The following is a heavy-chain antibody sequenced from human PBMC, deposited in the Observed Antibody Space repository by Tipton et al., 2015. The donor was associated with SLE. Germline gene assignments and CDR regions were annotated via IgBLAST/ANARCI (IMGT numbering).Heavy chain of an antibody. V-gene: IGHV4-38-2*01. J-gene: IGHJ5*02. Sequence: TLSLTCAVSGYSISSGYYWGWIRQPPGKGLEWIGSLYHSGTTYYNPSLKSRVTISVDTSKNQFSLKLSSVTAADTAAYYCAREPYYYDSSGYYVSWFDPWGQGTLVTVSS. CDR3: AREPYYYDSSGYYVSWFDP. CDR2: LYHSGTT. D-gene: IGHD3-22*01. CDR1: GYSISSGYY.